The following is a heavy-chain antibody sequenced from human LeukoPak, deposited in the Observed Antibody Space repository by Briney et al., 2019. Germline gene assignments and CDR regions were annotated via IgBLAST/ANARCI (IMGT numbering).Heavy chain of an antibody. D-gene: IGHD1-26*01. CDR1: GFTFRNHW. CDR3: ASCSGSYLCPFDY. CDR2: ISYDGFNK. J-gene: IGHJ4*02. Sequence: GGSLRLSCAASGFTFRNHWMGWVRQAPGKGLEWVAVISYDGFNKYYADSVKGRFTISRDNSKNTLYLQMNSLRVEDTAVYYCASCSGSYLCPFDYWGQGTLVTVSS. V-gene: IGHV3-30-3*01.